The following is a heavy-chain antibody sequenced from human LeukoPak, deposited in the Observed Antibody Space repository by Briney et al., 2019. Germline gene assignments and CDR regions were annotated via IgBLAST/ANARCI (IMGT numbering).Heavy chain of an antibody. CDR3: AKASEYNYGLDY. J-gene: IGHJ4*02. D-gene: IGHD5-18*01. CDR2: ITWNSGSS. CDR1: GFSFDDYA. V-gene: IGHV3-9*03. Sequence: PGRSLRLSCAASGFSFDDYAMHWVRQVPGKGLEWVSGITWNSGSSGYADSVKGRFTISRDSAKSSLYLQMNSLRADDMSLYYCAKASEYNYGLDYWGQGTLVTVSS.